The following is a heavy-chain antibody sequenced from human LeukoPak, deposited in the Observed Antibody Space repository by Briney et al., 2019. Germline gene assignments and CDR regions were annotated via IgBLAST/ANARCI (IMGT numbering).Heavy chain of an antibody. CDR3: AKDSNDYGDYNYFDF. CDR2: IWYDGSKT. V-gene: IGHV3-33*06. D-gene: IGHD4-17*01. Sequence: GGSLKLSCAASGFTFTGCHIHWVRQAPGKGLEWVALIWYDGSKTYYADSVKGRFTVSRDDSKNTLYLQMSSLGAEDTAVYYCAKDSNDYGDYNYFDFWGQGTLVTVSS. J-gene: IGHJ4*02. CDR1: GFTFTGCH.